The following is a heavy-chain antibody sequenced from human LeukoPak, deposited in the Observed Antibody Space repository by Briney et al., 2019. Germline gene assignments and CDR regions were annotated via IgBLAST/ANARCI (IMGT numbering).Heavy chain of an antibody. V-gene: IGHV3-30-3*01. CDR3: ARGLYSYYYYYMDV. CDR2: ISYDGSNK. CDR1: GFTFSSYA. D-gene: IGHD2-2*02. J-gene: IGHJ6*03. Sequence: PGRSLRLSCAASGFTFSSYAMHWVRQAPGKGLEWVAVISYDGSNKYCADSVKGRFTISRDNSKNTLYLQMNSLRAEDTAVYYCARGLYSYYYYYMDVWGKGTTVTVSS.